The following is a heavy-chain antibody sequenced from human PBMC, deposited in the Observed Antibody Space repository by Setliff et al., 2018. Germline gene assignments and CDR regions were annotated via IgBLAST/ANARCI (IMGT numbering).Heavy chain of an antibody. CDR1: GGTFNNYA. CDR3: ARENLLTGPNTFDL. Sequence: GASVKVSCKASGGTFNNYALSWVRQAPGQGLEWMGGIIPIFHSPNYAQSFQGRVAISADESTSSVFLELSSLRSEDTAVYYCARENLLTGPNTFDLWGPGTKVTVSS. CDR2: IIPIFHSP. V-gene: IGHV1-69*13. J-gene: IGHJ3*01. D-gene: IGHD3-9*01.